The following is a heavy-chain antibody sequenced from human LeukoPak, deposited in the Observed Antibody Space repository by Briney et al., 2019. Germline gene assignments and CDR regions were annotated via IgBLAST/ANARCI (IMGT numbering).Heavy chain of an antibody. V-gene: IGHV3-9*01. J-gene: IGHJ3*02. CDR2: ISWNSGSI. CDR3: AKDSGGRYSSGPLLAFDI. CDR1: GFTFDDYA. Sequence: PGRSLRLSCAASGFTFDDYAMHWVRQAPGKGLEWVSGISWNSGSIGYADSVKGRFTISRDNSKNTLYLQMNSLRAEDTAVYYCAKDSGGRYSSGPLLAFDIWGQGTMVTVSS. D-gene: IGHD2-15*01.